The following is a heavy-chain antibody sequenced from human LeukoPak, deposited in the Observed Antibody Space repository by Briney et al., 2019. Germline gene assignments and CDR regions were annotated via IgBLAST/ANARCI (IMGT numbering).Heavy chain of an antibody. Sequence: GGALRISCAASGFTFSNYWLTWVRQAPGQGLEWVANIKQDGSEKHYVDSVKGRFTISRDNAKNSLYLQMNSLRAEVTAVYYCARDRQLAYWGQGTLVTVYS. CDR3: ARDRQLAY. D-gene: IGHD1-1*01. J-gene: IGHJ4*02. CDR2: IKQDGSEK. V-gene: IGHV3-7*01. CDR1: GFTFSNYW.